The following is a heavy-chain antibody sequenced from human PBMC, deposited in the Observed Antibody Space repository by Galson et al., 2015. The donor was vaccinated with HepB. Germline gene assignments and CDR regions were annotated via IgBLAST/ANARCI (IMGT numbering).Heavy chain of an antibody. V-gene: IGHV1-2*02. J-gene: IGHJ4*02. CDR1: GYTFTGYY. CDR2: INPNSGGT. CDR3: ARGVGSSWYKRFDY. D-gene: IGHD6-13*01. Sequence: SVKVSCKASGYTFTGYYMHWVRRAPGQGLEWMGWINPNSGGTNYAQKFQGRVTMTRDTSISTAYMELRRLRSDDTAVYYCARGVGSSWYKRFDYWGQGTLVTVSS.